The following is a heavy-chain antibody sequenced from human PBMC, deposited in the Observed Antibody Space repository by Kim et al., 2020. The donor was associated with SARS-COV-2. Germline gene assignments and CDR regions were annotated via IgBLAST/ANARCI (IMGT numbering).Heavy chain of an antibody. J-gene: IGHJ4*02. V-gene: IGHV1-8*01. CDR1: GYTFTSYD. Sequence: ASVKVSCKASGYTFTSYDINWVRQATGQGLEWMGWMNPNSGNTGYAQKFQGRVTMTRNTSISTAYMELSSLRSEDTAVYYCARGQLRRYSGSYHPADYWGQGTLVTVSS. CDR2: MNPNSGNT. D-gene: IGHD1-26*01. CDR3: ARGQLRRYSGSYHPADY.